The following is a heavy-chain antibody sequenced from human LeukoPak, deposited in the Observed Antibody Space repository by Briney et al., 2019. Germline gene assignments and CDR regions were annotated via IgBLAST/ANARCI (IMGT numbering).Heavy chain of an antibody. J-gene: IGHJ4*02. D-gene: IGHD5-18*01. CDR2: IYTSGST. Sequence: SETLSLTCTVSGGSISSYYWSWIRQPAGKGLEWIGRIYTSGSTYYNPSLKSRVTISVDTSKNQFSLKLSSVTAADTAVYYCARQRTSGYSYGYGYWGQGTLVTVSS. CDR3: ARQRTSGYSYGYGY. CDR1: GGSISSYY. V-gene: IGHV4-4*07.